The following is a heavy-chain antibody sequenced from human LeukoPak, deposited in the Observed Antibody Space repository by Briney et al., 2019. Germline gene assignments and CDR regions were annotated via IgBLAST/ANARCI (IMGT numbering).Heavy chain of an antibody. CDR3: INQYYFDY. D-gene: IGHD1-14*01. Sequence: PGGSLRLSCAASGFLFNTFGMHWVRQAPGKGLEWVSSISSSSSYKFYADSLKGRFTISRDNARNLLYLQIYSLRDEDTAVYNDINQYYFDYWGQGTLVTVSS. J-gene: IGHJ4*02. V-gene: IGHV3-21*01. CDR1: GFLFNTFG. CDR2: ISSSSSYK.